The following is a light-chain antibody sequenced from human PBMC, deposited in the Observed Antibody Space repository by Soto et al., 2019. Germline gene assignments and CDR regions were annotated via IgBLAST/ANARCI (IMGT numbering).Light chain of an antibody. J-gene: IGLJ2*01. V-gene: IGLV2-8*01. CDR2: EVS. CDR3: SSFAGGNNLL. Sequence: QSALTQPPSASGSPGQSVTISCTGTSSDVGGYNFVSWYQQHPGKAPKLLIYEVSKRPSGVPDRFSGSKSDNTASLTVSVLQAEDEADYYCSSFAGGNNLLFGGGTKLTVL. CDR1: SSDVGGYNF.